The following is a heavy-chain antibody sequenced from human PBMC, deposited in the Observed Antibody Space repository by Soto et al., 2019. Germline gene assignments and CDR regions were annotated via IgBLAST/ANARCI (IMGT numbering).Heavy chain of an antibody. CDR1: GFSIASSPFY. V-gene: IGHV4-39*02. Sequence: ASETLSLTCSISGFSIASSPFYWGWIRLPPGKGLEWIGTVYYSGSAYYNPSLRSRVTISVDKSRNHFSLKLTSVTAADTAVYYCARRLDGGIRGAFDIWDQGTEVTVSS. J-gene: IGHJ1*01. CDR3: ARRLDGGIRGAFDI. D-gene: IGHD2-15*01. CDR2: VYYSGSA.